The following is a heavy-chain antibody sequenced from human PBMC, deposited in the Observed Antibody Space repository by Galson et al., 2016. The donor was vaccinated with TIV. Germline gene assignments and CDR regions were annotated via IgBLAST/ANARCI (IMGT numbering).Heavy chain of an antibody. CDR3: ATIAVPGTRVY. J-gene: IGHJ4*02. D-gene: IGHD6-19*01. CDR2: IWFDGSEK. V-gene: IGHV3-33*03. Sequence: SLRLSCATSGFTFNTYYMHWVRQAPGKGLEWVAVIWFDGSEKYYADSLRGRFTISRDNSKNALYLQINSLRVEDTAVYYCATIAVPGTRVYWGQGAQVTVSS. CDR1: GFTFNTYY.